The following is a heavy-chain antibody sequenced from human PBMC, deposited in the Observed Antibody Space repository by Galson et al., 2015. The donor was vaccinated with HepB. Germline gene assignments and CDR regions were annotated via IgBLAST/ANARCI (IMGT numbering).Heavy chain of an antibody. V-gene: IGHV3-48*01. J-gene: IGHJ6*02. CDR2: IGGSGSSK. CDR1: GFTFSAFG. D-gene: IGHD5-12*01. Sequence: SLRLSCAGSGFTFSAFGMNWVRQAPGKGLEWVSYIGGSGSSKYYADSVKGRFTISRDNDNNSLSLHMNTLRAEDAAVYYCARDSKRYNYYGMDVWDQGTTVSVSS. CDR3: ARDSKRYNYYGMDV.